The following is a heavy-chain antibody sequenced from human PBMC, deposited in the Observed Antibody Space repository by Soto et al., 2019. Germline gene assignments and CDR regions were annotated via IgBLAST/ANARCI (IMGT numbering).Heavy chain of an antibody. CDR3: AISQLVEVFYCMDV. Sequence: EVQLVESGGGLVKPGGSLRLSCAASGFTFSSYSMNWVRQAPGKGLEWVSSISSSSSYIYYADSVKGRFTISRDNAKNSLYLQMNSLRAEDTAVYYCAISQLVEVFYCMDVWGQGTTVTVSS. CDR1: GFTFSSYS. D-gene: IGHD6-6*01. CDR2: ISSSSSYI. J-gene: IGHJ6*01. V-gene: IGHV3-21*01.